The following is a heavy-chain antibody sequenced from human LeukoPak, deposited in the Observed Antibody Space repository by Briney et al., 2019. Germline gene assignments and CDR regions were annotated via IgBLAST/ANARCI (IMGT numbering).Heavy chain of an antibody. CDR3: ARDGTWWELGNYFDY. D-gene: IGHD1-26*01. V-gene: IGHV3-30*03. CDR2: ISYDGSNK. J-gene: IGHJ4*02. CDR1: GFTFSSYG. Sequence: GGSLRLSCATSGFTFSSYGMSWVRQAPGKGLEWVAVISYDGSNKYYADSVKGRFTISRDNSKNTLYLQMNSLRAEDTAVYYCARDGTWWELGNYFDYWGQGTLVTVSS.